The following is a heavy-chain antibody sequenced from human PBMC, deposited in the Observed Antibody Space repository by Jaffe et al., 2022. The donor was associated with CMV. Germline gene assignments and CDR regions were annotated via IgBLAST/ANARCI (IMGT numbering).Heavy chain of an antibody. CDR1: GFTFTTYG. CDR2: ISNDGTKK. CDR3: ARAWCNDNRCYEPNL. J-gene: IGHJ5*02. Sequence: QGHLVESGGGVVQPGRSLRLSCAVSGFTFTTYGIHWVRQAPGKGLEWVTLISNDGTKKKYGDSVKGRFTISRDDSENTVSLQMDSLRVEDTAVYYCARAWCNDNRCYEPNLWGQGTRVIVSS. D-gene: IGHD2-15*01. V-gene: IGHV3-33*01.